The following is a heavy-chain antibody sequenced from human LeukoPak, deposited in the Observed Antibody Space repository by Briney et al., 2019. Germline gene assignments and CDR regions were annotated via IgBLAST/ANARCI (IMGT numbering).Heavy chain of an antibody. J-gene: IGHJ6*03. D-gene: IGHD2-2*01. CDR2: IWYDGTNE. V-gene: IGHV3-33*01. CDR1: GFTFSAYG. CDR3: ARQGVVVPAAARSYMDV. Sequence: GGSLRLSCAASGFTFSAYGMHWVRQAPGKGLEWVAVIWYDGTNENYADSVKGRFTISRDNYKNTLYLQMNSLRAEDTAVYYCARQGVVVPAAARSYMDVWGKGTTVTVSS.